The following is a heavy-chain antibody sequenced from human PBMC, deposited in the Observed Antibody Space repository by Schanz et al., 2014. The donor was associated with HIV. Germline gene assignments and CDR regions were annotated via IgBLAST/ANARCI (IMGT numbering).Heavy chain of an antibody. CDR1: GFMFSSYA. CDR2: ISGSSSSI. V-gene: IGHV3-48*02. Sequence: EVQLLESGGGLVQPGRSLRLSCAASGFMFSSYAFHWVRQAPGKGLEWVSYISGSSSSIYYADSVKGRFTISRDNVKNSLFLQMNNLRDEDTAVYYCARWGGSSWYWFDSWGQGTLVTVSS. CDR3: ARWGGSSWYWFDS. J-gene: IGHJ5*01. D-gene: IGHD6-13*01.